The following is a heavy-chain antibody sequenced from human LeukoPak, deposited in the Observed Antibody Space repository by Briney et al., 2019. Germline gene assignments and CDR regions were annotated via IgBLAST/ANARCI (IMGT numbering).Heavy chain of an antibody. CDR1: GYSINSGYY. V-gene: IGHV4-38-2*02. D-gene: IGHD3-22*01. Sequence: SETLSLTCTVSGYSINSGYYWVWIRQPPGKGLEWIGSIYRSGSTYYNPSLKSRVTISVDTSKNQFSLKLSSVTAADTAVYYCARDYRRITMIVVASAMDVWGKGTTVTVSS. CDR2: IYRSGST. CDR3: ARDYRRITMIVVASAMDV. J-gene: IGHJ6*03.